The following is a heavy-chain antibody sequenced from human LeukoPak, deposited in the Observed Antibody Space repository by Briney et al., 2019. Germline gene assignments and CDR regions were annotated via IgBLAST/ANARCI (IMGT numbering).Heavy chain of an antibody. CDR3: ARDSPWGTMVRGVIDY. J-gene: IGHJ4*02. D-gene: IGHD3-10*01. CDR2: INPNSGGT. CDR1: GYTFTGYY. Sequence: ASVKVSCKASGYTFTGYYMHWVRQAPGQGLEWMGWINPNSGGTNYAQKFQGRVTMTRDTSISTAYMELSRLRSDDTAVYYCARDSPWGTMVRGVIDYWGQGTLVTVSS. V-gene: IGHV1-2*02.